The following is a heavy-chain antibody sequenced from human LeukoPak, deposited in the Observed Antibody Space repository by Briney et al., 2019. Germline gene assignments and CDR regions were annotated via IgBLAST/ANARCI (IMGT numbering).Heavy chain of an antibody. CDR3: ARTPYYYGSGSYYSAYYFDY. Sequence: SETLSLTCTVSGGSISSYYWSWIRQPPGKGLEWIGYIYYSGSTNYNPSLKNRLTISIDTSKNQFSLKLNSMTAADTAVYYCARTPYYYGSGSYYSAYYFDYWGQGTLVTVSS. V-gene: IGHV4-59*01. CDR2: IYYSGST. CDR1: GGSISSYY. J-gene: IGHJ4*02. D-gene: IGHD3-10*01.